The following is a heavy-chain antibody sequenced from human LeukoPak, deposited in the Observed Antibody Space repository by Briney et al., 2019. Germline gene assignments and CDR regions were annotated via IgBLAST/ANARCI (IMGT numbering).Heavy chain of an antibody. V-gene: IGHV3-30*04. J-gene: IGHJ4*02. CDR1: GFTFSSYA. CDR3: ARGRGLAWYFDY. Sequence: GGSLRLSCAASGFTFSSYAMHWVRQAPGKGLEWVAVISYDGSNKYYADSVKSRFTISRDNSKNTLYLLMNSLRAEDTAVYYCARGRGLAWYFDYWGQGTLVTVSS. CDR2: ISYDGSNK.